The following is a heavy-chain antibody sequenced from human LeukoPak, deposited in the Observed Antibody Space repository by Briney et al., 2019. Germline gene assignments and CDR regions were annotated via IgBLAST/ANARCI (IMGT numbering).Heavy chain of an antibody. V-gene: IGHV3-66*01. CDR1: GFTFSNYV. Sequence: PGGSLRLSCAASGFTFSNYVMSWVRQAPGKGLEWVSVIYSGGSTYYADSVKGRFTISRDNSKNTLYLQMNSLRAEDTAVYYCAREIPGRVQLWLRYLGYWGRGTLVTVSS. J-gene: IGHJ4*02. CDR3: AREIPGRVQLWLRYLGY. D-gene: IGHD5-18*01. CDR2: IYSGGST.